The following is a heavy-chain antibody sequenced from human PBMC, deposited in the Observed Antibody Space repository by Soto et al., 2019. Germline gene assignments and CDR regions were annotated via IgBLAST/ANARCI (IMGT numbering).Heavy chain of an antibody. CDR1: GFTFDDYA. D-gene: IGHD6-19*01. CDR3: AKVSSGWYGMDV. CDR2: ISWNSGSI. V-gene: IGHV3-9*01. Sequence: EVQLVESGGGLVQPGRSLRLSCAASGFTFDDYAMHWVRQAPGKGLKWVSGISWNSGSIGYADSVKGRFTISRDNAKNSLYLQMNSLRAEDTALYYCAKVSSGWYGMDVWGQGTTVTVSS. J-gene: IGHJ6*02.